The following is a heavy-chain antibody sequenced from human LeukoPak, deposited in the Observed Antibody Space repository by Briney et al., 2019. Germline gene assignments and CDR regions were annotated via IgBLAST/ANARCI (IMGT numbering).Heavy chain of an antibody. J-gene: IGHJ2*01. V-gene: IGHV3-20*04. CDR1: GFTFDDYG. CDR3: AGGDRNGWYFDL. Sequence: GGSLRLPCAASGFTFDDYGMSWVRQVPGRGLEWVSGINWNGGSTGYGESVKGRFTISRDNAKNSLYLQMNSLRVDDTALYYCAGGDRNGWYFDLWGRGTLVTVS. D-gene: IGHD2-8*01. CDR2: INWNGGST.